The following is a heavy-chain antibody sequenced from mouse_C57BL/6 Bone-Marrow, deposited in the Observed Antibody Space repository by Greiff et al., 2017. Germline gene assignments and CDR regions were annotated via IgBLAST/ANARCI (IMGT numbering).Heavy chain of an antibody. D-gene: IGHD1-1*01. V-gene: IGHV6-3*01. CDR3: TLIYYYGSSPYYAMDY. Sequence: EVKLMESGGGLVQPGGSMKLSCVASGFTFSNYWMNWVRQSPEKGLEWVAQIRLKSDNYATQYAESVKGRFTISRDDSKSSVYLQMNNLRAEDTGIYYCTLIYYYGSSPYYAMDYWGQGTSVTVSS. CDR1: GFTFSNYW. J-gene: IGHJ4*01. CDR2: IRLKSDNYAT.